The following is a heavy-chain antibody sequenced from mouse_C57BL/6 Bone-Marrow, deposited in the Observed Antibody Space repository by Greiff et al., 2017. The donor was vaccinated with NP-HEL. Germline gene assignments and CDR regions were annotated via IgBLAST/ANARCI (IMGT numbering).Heavy chain of an antibody. CDR2: IDPSDSET. V-gene: IGHV1-52*01. CDR3: ARVPPYGSTWYFDV. J-gene: IGHJ1*03. CDR1: GYTFTSYW. Sequence: VQLQQPGAELVRPGSSVKLSCKASGYTFTSYWMHWVKQRPIQGLEWIGNIDPSDSETHYNQKFKDKATLTVDKSSSTAYMQLSSLTSEASAVYYCARVPPYGSTWYFDVWGTGTTVTVSS. D-gene: IGHD1-1*01.